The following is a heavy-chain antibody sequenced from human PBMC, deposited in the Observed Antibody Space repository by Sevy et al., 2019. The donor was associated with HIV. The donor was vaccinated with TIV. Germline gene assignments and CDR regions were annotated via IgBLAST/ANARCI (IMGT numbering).Heavy chain of an antibody. D-gene: IGHD6-19*01. Sequence: SETLSLTCTVSGNSISADDYYWSWIRHPPGKGLEWIGYFFHSGTMYFNPSLKSRVTISVDTSKNQFSLKLSSVTAADTAVYYCARGQWLVHDYWGQGTLVTVSS. CDR3: ARGQWLVHDY. CDR1: GNSISADDYY. V-gene: IGHV4-30-4*01. CDR2: FFHSGTM. J-gene: IGHJ4*02.